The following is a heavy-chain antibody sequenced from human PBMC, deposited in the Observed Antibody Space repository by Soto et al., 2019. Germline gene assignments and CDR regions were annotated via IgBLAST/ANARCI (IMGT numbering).Heavy chain of an antibody. J-gene: IGHJ1*01. CDR3: ARYYDTSNRPYFHH. CDR2: IYYSGAT. CDR1: GGSISSTTYY. D-gene: IGHD3-22*01. V-gene: IGHV4-39*01. Sequence: PSETLSLTCAVSGGSISSTTYYWAWIRQPPGKGLEWVATIYYSGATYYNPSLKSRLTISVDTSKNQFSLRLSSVTAADTAMYYCARYYDTSNRPYFHHWGQGTRVPVSP.